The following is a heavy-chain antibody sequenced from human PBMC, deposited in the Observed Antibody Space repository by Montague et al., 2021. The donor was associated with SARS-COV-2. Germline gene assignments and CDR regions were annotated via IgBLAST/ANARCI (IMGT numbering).Heavy chain of an antibody. J-gene: IGHJ4*02. CDR3: ARTSASSDY. CDR1: GDSVSRNSAA. V-gene: IGHV6-1*01. CDR2: TYYRSKWYN. D-gene: IGHD1-26*01. Sequence: SVISGDSVSRNSAAWNWIRQSPSRGLEWLGRTYYRSKWYNDYAVSVKSRITINPDTSKNQIPLQLNSVTPEDTAVYYCARTSASSDYWGQGTLVTVSS.